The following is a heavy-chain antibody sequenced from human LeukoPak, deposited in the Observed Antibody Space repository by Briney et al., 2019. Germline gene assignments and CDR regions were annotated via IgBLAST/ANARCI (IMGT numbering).Heavy chain of an antibody. CDR1: GGSISSGGYS. Sequence: ETLSHTCTVSGGSISSGGYSWSWVRQAPGKGLEWVSVIYSGGSTYYADSVKGRFTISRDNSKNTLYLQMNSLRAEDTAVYYCARTPNYYDSGGYRTLYFDYWGRGTLVTVSS. V-gene: IGHV3-53*01. J-gene: IGHJ4*02. CDR3: ARTPNYYDSGGYRTLYFDY. CDR2: IYSGGST. D-gene: IGHD3-22*01.